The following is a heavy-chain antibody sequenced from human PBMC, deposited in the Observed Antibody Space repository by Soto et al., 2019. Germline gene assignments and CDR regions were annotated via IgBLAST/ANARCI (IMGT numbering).Heavy chain of an antibody. D-gene: IGHD1-26*01. CDR1: GYTFTGYY. Sequence: ASVKVSCKASGYTFTGYYMHWVRQAPGQGLEWMGWISAYNGNTNYAQKLQGRVTMTTDTSTSTAYVELRSLRSDDTAVYYCARASGSSYWFDPWGQGTLVTVSS. J-gene: IGHJ5*02. V-gene: IGHV1-18*04. CDR3: ARASGSSYWFDP. CDR2: ISAYNGNT.